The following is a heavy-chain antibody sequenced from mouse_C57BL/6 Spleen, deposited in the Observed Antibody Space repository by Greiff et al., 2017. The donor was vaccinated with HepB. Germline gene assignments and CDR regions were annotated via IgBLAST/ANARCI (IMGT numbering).Heavy chain of an antibody. CDR3: ARGVLLYAMDY. CDR1: GYTFPSYD. V-gene: IGHV1-85*01. J-gene: IGHJ4*01. D-gene: IGHD2-14*01. CDR2: IYPRDGST. Sequence: VHLVESGPELVKPGASVKLSCKASGYTFPSYDINWVKQRPGQGLEWIGWIYPRDGSTKYNEKFKGKATLTVDTSSSTAYMELHSLTSEDSAVYFCARGVLLYAMDYWGQGTSVTVSS.